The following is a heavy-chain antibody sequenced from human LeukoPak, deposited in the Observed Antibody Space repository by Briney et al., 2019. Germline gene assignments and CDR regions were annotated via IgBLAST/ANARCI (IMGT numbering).Heavy chain of an antibody. J-gene: IGHJ6*02. V-gene: IGHV3-23*01. CDR2: ISGSGGST. CDR1: GFTFSSYA. Sequence: GGSLRLSCAASGFTFSSYAMSWVRQAPGKGLEWVSAISGSGGSTYYADSVKGRFTISRDNSKNTLYLQMNSLRAEDTAVYYCANVVKSAYYYYGMDVWGQGTTVTVSS. CDR3: ANVVKSAYYYYGMDV. D-gene: IGHD3-22*01.